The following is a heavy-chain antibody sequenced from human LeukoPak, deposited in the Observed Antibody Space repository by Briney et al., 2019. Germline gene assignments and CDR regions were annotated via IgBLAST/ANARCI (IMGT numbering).Heavy chain of an antibody. CDR1: AGTFSSYA. V-gene: IGHV1-69*01. J-gene: IGHJ4*02. Sequence: ASVKVSCKASAGTFSSYAISWVRQAPGQGLEWMGGIIPIFGTANYAQKFQGRVTITADESTSTAYMELSSLRSEDTAVYYCARVEGYSYHFDYWGQGTLVTLS. D-gene: IGHD5-18*01. CDR3: ARVEGYSYHFDY. CDR2: IIPIFGTA.